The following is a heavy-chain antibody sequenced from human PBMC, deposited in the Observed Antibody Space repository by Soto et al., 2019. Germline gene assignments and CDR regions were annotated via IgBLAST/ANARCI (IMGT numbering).Heavy chain of an antibody. V-gene: IGHV3-23*01. J-gene: IGHJ4*02. D-gene: IGHD6-19*01. CDR2: ISGSAGST. CDR3: AQAKPSIGVADPIDY. Sequence: EVQALESGGGLVQPGGSLRLSCAASGFIFTSYAMSWVRQGPGQGLEWVSGISGSAGSTYYADSGKGRFSISRDNSKNAMDLEMDSLRAEDTAIYYCAQAKPSIGVADPIDYWGQGTLVTVSS. CDR1: GFIFTSYA.